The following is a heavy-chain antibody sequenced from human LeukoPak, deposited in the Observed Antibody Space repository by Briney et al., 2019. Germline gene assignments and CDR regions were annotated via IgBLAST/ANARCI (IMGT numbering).Heavy chain of an antibody. J-gene: IGHJ1*01. D-gene: IGHD6-13*01. CDR2: ISAYNGNT. Sequence: ASVKVSCKASGYTFTSYGISWVRQAPGQGLEWMGWISAYNGNTNYAQKLQGRVTMTTGTSTSTAYMELRSLRSDDTAVYYCARHRISSSWYPMGFQHWGQGTLVTVSS. CDR3: ARHRISSSWYPMGFQH. V-gene: IGHV1-18*01. CDR1: GYTFTSYG.